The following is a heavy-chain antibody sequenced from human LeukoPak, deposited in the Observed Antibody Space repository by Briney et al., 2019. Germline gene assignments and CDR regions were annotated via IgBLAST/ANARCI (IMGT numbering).Heavy chain of an antibody. J-gene: IGHJ4*02. CDR1: GLSISNFW. CDR3: VTDGDKWNDFEY. CDR2: IDKDGNEI. D-gene: IGHD1-1*01. Sequence: PGGSLRLSCAASGLSISNFWMHWVRQAPGKGLGWVAIIDKDGNEIKYVDSVKGRFTLSRDNARNSVYLQMNSLRTEDTALYYCVTDGDKWNDFEYWGQGTLVTVSS. V-gene: IGHV3-7*01.